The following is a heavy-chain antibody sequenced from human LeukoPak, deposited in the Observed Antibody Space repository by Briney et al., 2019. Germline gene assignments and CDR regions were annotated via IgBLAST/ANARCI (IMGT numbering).Heavy chain of an antibody. CDR1: GDSIRSGNYD. D-gene: IGHD3-10*01. Sequence: PSQTLSLTCTVSGDSIRSGNYDSSWIRRPAGKGLGWIGRSYTGGSANYTPSLQSRVSISVDTSKNQFSLTLSSVTAADTPLYSCARASPAHPMEADDAFDIWGQGTMVSVSS. CDR3: ARASPAHPMEADDAFDI. CDR2: SYTGGSA. V-gene: IGHV4-61*02. J-gene: IGHJ3*02.